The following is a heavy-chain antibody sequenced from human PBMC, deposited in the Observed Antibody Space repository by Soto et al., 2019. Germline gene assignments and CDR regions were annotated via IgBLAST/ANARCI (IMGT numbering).Heavy chain of an antibody. D-gene: IGHD1-26*01. CDR3: AYGGSCDY. Sequence: EVQLVESGGGLVQPGGSLRLSCAASGFSFNTYEMNWVRQAPGKGLEWVSYISTSGSTIYYADSVKGRFTISRDNGKDSLYLQMNSLRAEDTAVYYCAYGGSCDYWGQGTQVTVSS. CDR1: GFSFNTYE. V-gene: IGHV3-48*03. J-gene: IGHJ4*02. CDR2: ISTSGSTI.